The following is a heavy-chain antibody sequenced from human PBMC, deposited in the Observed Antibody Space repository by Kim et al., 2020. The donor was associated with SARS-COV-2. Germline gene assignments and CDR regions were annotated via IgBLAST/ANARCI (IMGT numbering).Heavy chain of an antibody. CDR3: AGRCSSTSCYDGWGLYYYYGRDV. CDR1: GGSISSYY. V-gene: IGHV4-59*08. CDR2: IYYSGST. D-gene: IGHD2-2*01. J-gene: IGHJ6*02. Sequence: SETLSLTCTVSGGSISSYYWSWIRQPPGKGLEWIGYIYYSGSTNYNPSLKSRVTISVDTSKNQFSLKLSSLTAADTAVYYCAGRCSSTSCYDGWGLYYYYGRDVWGQGNTVTVSS.